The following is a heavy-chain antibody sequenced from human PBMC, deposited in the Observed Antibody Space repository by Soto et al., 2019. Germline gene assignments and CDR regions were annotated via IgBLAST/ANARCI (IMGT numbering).Heavy chain of an antibody. CDR3: AQEEVESSPTMVRGATPS. Sequence: WGSLRLSCAASGFTFSSYGMHWVRQAPGKGLEWVAVISYDGSNKYYADSVKGRFTISRDNSKNTLYLQMNSLRAEDTAVYYCAQEEVESSPTMVRGATPSWGQGTMVTVSS. CDR2: ISYDGSNK. J-gene: IGHJ3*01. D-gene: IGHD3-10*01. V-gene: IGHV3-30*18. CDR1: GFTFSSYG.